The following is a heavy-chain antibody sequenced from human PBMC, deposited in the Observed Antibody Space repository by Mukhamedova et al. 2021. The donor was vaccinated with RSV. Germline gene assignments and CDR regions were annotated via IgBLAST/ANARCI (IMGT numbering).Heavy chain of an antibody. J-gene: IGHJ4*02. CDR1: W. CDR3: ARQNRADHLDY. D-gene: IGHD1-14*01. V-gene: IGHV5-51*01. CDR2: VYPGDSDT. Sequence: WIGWVRQMPGKGLEWMGIVYPGDSDTKYSPSLQGQVTISADQSISTAYLQWSSLKASDTAMYYCARQNRADHLDYWGQGTLVSVS.